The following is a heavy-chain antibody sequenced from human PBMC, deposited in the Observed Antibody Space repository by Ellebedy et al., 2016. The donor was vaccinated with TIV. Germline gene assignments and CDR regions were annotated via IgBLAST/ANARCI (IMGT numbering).Heavy chain of an antibody. Sequence: GGSLRLXXKGSGYSFTSYWIGWVRQMPGKGLEWMGIIYPGDSDTRYSPSFQGQVTISADKSISTAYLQWSSLKASDTAMYYCARSYGDYGWGLWYFDLWGRGTLVTVSS. CDR1: GYSFTSYW. CDR3: ARSYGDYGWGLWYFDL. V-gene: IGHV5-51*01. J-gene: IGHJ2*01. D-gene: IGHD4-17*01. CDR2: IYPGDSDT.